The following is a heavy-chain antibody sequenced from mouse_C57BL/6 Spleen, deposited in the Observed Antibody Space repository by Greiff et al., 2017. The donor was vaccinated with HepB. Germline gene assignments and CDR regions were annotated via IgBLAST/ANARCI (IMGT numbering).Heavy chain of an antibody. V-gene: IGHV1-69*01. D-gene: IGHD2-5*01. CDR2: IDPSDSYT. CDR3: ARWDSNYLAD. J-gene: IGHJ3*01. CDR1: GYTFTSYW. Sequence: QVQLQQPGAELVMPGASVKLSCKASGYTFTSYWMHWVKQRPGQGLEWIGEIDPSDSYTNYNQKFKGKSTLTVDKSSSTAYMQLSSLTSEDSAVYYCARWDSNYLADWGQGTLVTVSA.